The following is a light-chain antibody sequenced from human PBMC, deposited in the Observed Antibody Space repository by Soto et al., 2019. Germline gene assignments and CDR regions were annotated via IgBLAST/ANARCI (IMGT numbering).Light chain of an antibody. J-gene: IGKJ2*01. V-gene: IGKV1-39*01. Sequence: IHMTQSPSSLSASVGDRVTITCRASQRITTYLNWYQQKPGKAPKLLISTAAALQGGVPSRFSGSGSGTDFTLTITTLQPEDCATYFCQQSYSTPYTLGQGTKLEIK. CDR2: TAA. CDR3: QQSYSTPYT. CDR1: QRITTY.